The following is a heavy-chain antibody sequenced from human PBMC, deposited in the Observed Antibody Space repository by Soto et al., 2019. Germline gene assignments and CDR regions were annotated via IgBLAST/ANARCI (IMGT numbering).Heavy chain of an antibody. CDR3: ARSPRGYGDYDVRFGTRFDP. J-gene: IGHJ5*02. CDR1: GCSISSYY. CDR2: IYYSGST. Sequence: SETLSLHGPVSGCSISSYYWSWIRQPPGKGLEWIGYIYYSGSTNYNPSLKSRVTISVDTSKNQFSLKLSSVTAADTAVYYCARSPRGYGDYDVRFGTRFDPWGQGTLVTVSS. D-gene: IGHD4-17*01. V-gene: IGHV4-59*01.